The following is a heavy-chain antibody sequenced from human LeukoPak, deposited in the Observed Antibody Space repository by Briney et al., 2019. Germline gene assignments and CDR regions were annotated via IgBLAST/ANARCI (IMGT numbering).Heavy chain of an antibody. J-gene: IGHJ5*01. V-gene: IGHV3-23*01. CDR1: GFTFSSYA. CDR2: ISGSGGST. CDR3: AKDRPNYYESNGHYYRRDGDS. D-gene: IGHD3-22*01. Sequence: SGGSLRLSCAASGFTFSSYAMSWVRQAPGKGLEWVSAISGSGGSTYYADSVKGRFTIPRDNSKNTLYLQMNSLRAEDTAVYYCAKDRPNYYESNGHYYRRDGDSWGQGTLVTVSS.